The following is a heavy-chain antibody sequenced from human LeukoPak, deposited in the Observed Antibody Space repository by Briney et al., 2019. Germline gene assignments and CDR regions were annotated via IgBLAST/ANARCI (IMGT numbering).Heavy chain of an antibody. Sequence: PGGSLRLSCAASGFTFSSYVMSWVRQAPGKGLEWVSAISGSGGSTYYADSVKGRFTISRDNSRNTLYLQMNSLGAEDTAVYYCAKDRLKLGHWYFDLWGRGTLVTVSS. D-gene: IGHD7-27*01. CDR2: ISGSGGST. CDR3: AKDRLKLGHWYFDL. V-gene: IGHV3-23*01. CDR1: GFTFSSYV. J-gene: IGHJ2*01.